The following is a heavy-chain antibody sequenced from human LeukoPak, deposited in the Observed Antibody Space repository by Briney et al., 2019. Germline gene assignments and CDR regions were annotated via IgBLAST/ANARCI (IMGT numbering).Heavy chain of an antibody. Sequence: GGSLRLSCAASGFTFSSAWMTWVRQAPGKGLEYVARIKSKVDGGTTDYIAPVKGRFIISRDDSKNTLYLQMNSLRTEDTAVYYCSRRFWTGYYDSWGQGTLVTVSS. CDR3: SRRFWTGYYDS. D-gene: IGHD3/OR15-3a*01. CDR1: GFTFSSAW. CDR2: IKSKVDGGTT. J-gene: IGHJ4*02. V-gene: IGHV3-15*01.